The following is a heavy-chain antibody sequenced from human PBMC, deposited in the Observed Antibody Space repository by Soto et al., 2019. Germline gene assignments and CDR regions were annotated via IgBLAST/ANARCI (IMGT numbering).Heavy chain of an antibody. CDR1: GGSVSTYY. J-gene: IGHJ4*02. Sequence: SETLSLTCTISGGSVSTYYWSWIRQPPGKELEWIGLTSYSGNTNYNPSLKSRVAIAVDTSKNQFSLTLSSVTAADTAVYYCARDGVGPFDYWGQGTLVTVSS. D-gene: IGHD3-3*01. V-gene: IGHV4-59*02. CDR2: TSYSGNT. CDR3: ARDGVGPFDY.